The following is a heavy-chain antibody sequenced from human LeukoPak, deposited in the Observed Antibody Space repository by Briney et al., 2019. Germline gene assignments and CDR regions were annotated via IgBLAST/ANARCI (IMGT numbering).Heavy chain of an antibody. CDR2: ISYDGSNK. CDR3: AREEGLTVTIDY. J-gene: IGHJ4*02. V-gene: IGHV3-30-3*01. Sequence: GRSLRLSCAASGFTFSSYAMHWVRQAPGKGLEWVAVISYDGSNKYYADSVKGRSTISRDNSKNTLYLQMNSLRAEDTAVYYCAREEGLTVTIDYWGQGTLVTVSS. CDR1: GFTFSSYA. D-gene: IGHD4-17*01.